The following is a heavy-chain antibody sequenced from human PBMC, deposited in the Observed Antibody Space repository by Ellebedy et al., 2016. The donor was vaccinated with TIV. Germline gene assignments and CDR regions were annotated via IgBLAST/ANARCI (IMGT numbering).Heavy chain of an antibody. CDR2: VYPNSGDT. J-gene: IGHJ4*02. V-gene: IGHV1-2*02. CDR1: GYTFTGYY. CDR3: AALPYISTSSAY. Sequence: ASVKVSCKASGYTFTGYYMHWVRQAPGQGLEWMGWVYPNSGDTNYAQKFQGRVTLTRDTSTRTVYMEMSSLRSDDTAVYYCAALPYISTSSAYWGQGTLVTVSS. D-gene: IGHD6-13*01.